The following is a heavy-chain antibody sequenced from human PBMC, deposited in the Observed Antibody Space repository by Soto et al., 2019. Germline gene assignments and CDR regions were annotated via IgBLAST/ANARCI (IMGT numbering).Heavy chain of an antibody. CDR3: ARVWVVAATYWFDP. J-gene: IGHJ5*02. CDR2: FNAEDGKT. V-gene: IGHV1-24*01. Sequence: ASVKVSCKVSGYTLTELSMHWVRQAPGKGLEWMGCFNAEDGKTNYAQKLQGRVTMTTDTSTSTAYMELRSLRSDDTAVYYCARVWVVAATYWFDPWGQGTLVTVSS. CDR1: GYTLTELS. D-gene: IGHD2-15*01.